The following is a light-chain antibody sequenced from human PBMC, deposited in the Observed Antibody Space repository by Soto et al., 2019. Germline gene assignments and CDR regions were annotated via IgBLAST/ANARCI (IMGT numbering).Light chain of an antibody. J-gene: IGKJ5*01. CDR1: KAIDDY. V-gene: IGKV1-39*01. Sequence: DIQMTQSPSSLSASVGDRVTITCRSSKAIDDYLIWYQQKPGNAPNLLIYSASTLQSGVPSRFTGSGSGTDFTLTISSLQPADSATYFCQQSFKPPLTFGQGTRVEVK. CDR3: QQSFKPPLT. CDR2: SAS.